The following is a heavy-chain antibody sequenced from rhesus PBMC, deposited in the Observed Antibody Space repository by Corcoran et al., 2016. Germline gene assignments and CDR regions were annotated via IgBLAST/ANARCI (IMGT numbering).Heavy chain of an antibody. V-gene: IGHV4-65*01. CDR1: GGSISSSNW. CDR3: ASQRYSGYSFFDY. J-gene: IGHJ4*01. CDR2: IYGGSGAP. D-gene: IGHD5-24*01. Sequence: QVQLQESGPGLVKPSETLSVPCAVSGGSISSSNWWSWIRQSPGTGLELNGYIYGGSGAPSTNPSLKRRVTISTATSKNQFSLKLSSVTAADTAVYYCASQRYSGYSFFDYWGQGVLVTVSS.